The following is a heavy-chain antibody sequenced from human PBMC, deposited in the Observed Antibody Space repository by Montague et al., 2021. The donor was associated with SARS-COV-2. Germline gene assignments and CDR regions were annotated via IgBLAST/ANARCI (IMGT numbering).Heavy chain of an antibody. J-gene: IGHJ6*02. D-gene: IGHD3-10*01. Sequence: SETLSLTCTVYGDSFSGYYYSWIRQAPRRGLEWIGEINDRGSSNYNPSLRSRVATSVDTSQNQISLTLSSVTAADTAVYYCGGPLRVRGYWGLDVWGHGTTVIVSS. CDR1: GDSFSGYY. CDR3: GGPLRVRGYWGLDV. V-gene: IGHV4-34*01. CDR2: INDRGSS.